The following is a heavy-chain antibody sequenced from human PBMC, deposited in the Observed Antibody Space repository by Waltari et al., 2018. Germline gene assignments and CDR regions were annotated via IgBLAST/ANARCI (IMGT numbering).Heavy chain of an antibody. Sequence: QVQLQESGPGLVKPSETLSLTCTVSGGSISSYYWSWIRQPAGKGLEWIGRIYTSGSTNYNPSLKSRVTMSVDTSKNQFSLKLSSGTAADTAVYYCARDRGELGYCSSTSCSYYYYYGMDVWGQGTTVTVSS. CDR2: IYTSGST. V-gene: IGHV4-4*07. CDR1: GGSISSYY. J-gene: IGHJ6*02. CDR3: ARDRGELGYCSSTSCSYYYYYGMDV. D-gene: IGHD2-2*01.